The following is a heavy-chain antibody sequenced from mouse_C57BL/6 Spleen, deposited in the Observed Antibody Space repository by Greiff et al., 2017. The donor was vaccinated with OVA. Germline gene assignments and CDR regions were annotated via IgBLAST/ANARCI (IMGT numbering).Heavy chain of an antibody. Sequence: EVQVVESGGGLVQPKGSLKLSCAASGFTFNTYAMHWVRQAPGQGLEWVARIRSKNSNYETYSADSVKDRFTNSRDNSQSTLYLQMNNLKTEDTAMYYWVSDRTTVVEDAMDYWGQGPSVTVAS. CDR1: GFTFNTYA. V-gene: IGHV10-3*01. J-gene: IGHJ4*01. CDR2: IRSKNSNYET. D-gene: IGHD1-1*01. CDR3: VSDRTTVVEDAMDY.